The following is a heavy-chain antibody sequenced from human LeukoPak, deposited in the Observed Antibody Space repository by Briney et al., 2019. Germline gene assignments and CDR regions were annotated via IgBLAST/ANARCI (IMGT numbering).Heavy chain of an antibody. J-gene: IGHJ6*02. CDR3: ARGALHYDILTGNYYGMDV. CDR2: IWYDGSNK. CDR1: GFTFSSYG. V-gene: IGHV3-33*01. D-gene: IGHD3-9*01. Sequence: GGSLRLSCAASGFTFSSYGMHWVRLAPGKGLEWVAVIWYDGSNKYYADSVKGRFTISRDNSKNTLYLQMNSLRAEDTAVYYCARGALHYDILTGNYYGMDVWGQGTTVTVSS.